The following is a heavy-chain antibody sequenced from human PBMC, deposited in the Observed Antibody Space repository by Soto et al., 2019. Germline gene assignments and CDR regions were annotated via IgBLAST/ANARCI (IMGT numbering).Heavy chain of an antibody. CDR1: GYTFISYG. D-gene: IGHD3-10*01. CDR2: ISAYNGNT. Sequence: QVQLVQSGAEVMKPGASVKVSCKASGYTFISYGINWVRQAPGQGLEWMGWISAYNGNTNYAQKLQGRVTMTTDTSTSTAYMELRSLRSDDTAVYYCARDFRAGIYYGSGSSIDYWGQGTLVTVSX. CDR3: ARDFRAGIYYGSGSSIDY. J-gene: IGHJ4*02. V-gene: IGHV1-18*01.